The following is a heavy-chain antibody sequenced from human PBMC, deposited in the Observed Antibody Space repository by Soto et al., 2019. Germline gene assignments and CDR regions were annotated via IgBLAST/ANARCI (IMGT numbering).Heavy chain of an antibody. CDR3: AGGTGRSVAGKFDH. CDR2: INYSGTT. D-gene: IGHD6-19*01. J-gene: IGHJ4*02. Sequence: KTSDTLSLTCTVSGYSISGFYWSWIRQTPGQGLEWIGYINYSGTTNSNPSLKSRVSISVDTSKSQFSLKLSSVTAADTAVYYCAGGTGRSVAGKFDHWGQGTLVTVSS. V-gene: IGHV4-59*01. CDR1: GYSISGFY.